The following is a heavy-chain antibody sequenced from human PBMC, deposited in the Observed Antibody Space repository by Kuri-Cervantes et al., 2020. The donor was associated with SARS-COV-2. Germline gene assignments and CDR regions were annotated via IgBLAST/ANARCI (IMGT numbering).Heavy chain of an antibody. Sequence: SETLSLTCSVSGGSISSYYWSWIRQPPGRGLEWIGNIYFTGNTNYNPALGSRVTISIDTPKNQFSLMLGSLTADDTAVYYCSRAGFDYWGQGTLVTVSS. CDR1: GGSISSYY. J-gene: IGHJ4*02. CDR3: SRAGFDY. CDR2: IYFTGNT. V-gene: IGHV4-59*01.